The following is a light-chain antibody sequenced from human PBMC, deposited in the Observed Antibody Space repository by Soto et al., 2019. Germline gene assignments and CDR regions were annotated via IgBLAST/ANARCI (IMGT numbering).Light chain of an antibody. CDR2: EVV. CDR3: SSYTSKSSLI. V-gene: IGLV2-8*01. CDR1: KNDIGVYDF. J-gene: IGLJ2*01. Sequence: QSVLTQPPSASGSPGQSVTISCTGTKNDIGVYDFVSWYQHHPGKAPRLIIYEVVQRPSGVPDRFSGSKSGNTASLTVSGLQAADEADYYCSSYTSKSSLIFGGGTKVTVL.